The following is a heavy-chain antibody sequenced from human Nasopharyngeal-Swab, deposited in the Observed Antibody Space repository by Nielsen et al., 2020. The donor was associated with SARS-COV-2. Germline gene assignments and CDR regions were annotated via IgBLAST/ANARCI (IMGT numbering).Heavy chain of an antibody. CDR3: ARDSFSRVGAAGSSHYYYYGMDV. CDR2: IKQDGSEK. J-gene: IGHJ6*02. D-gene: IGHD6-13*01. CDR1: GLTCSSYW. Sequence: GGALRLSCAASGLTCSSYWMSWVRQAPGKGLEWVANIKQDGSEKYYVDSVKGRFTISRDNAKNSLYLQMNSLRAEDTAVYYCARDSFSRVGAAGSSHYYYYGMDVWGQGTTVTVSS. V-gene: IGHV3-7*01.